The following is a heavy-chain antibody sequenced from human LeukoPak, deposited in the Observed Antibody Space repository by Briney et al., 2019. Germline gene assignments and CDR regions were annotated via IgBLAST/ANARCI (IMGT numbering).Heavy chain of an antibody. Sequence: PGGSLRLSCAASGFTFSSYGMHWVRQAPGKGLEWVAVIWYDGSNKYYADSVKGRFTISRDNSKNTLYLQMNGLRAEDTAVYYCAKGTITGSIWGQGTMVTVSS. D-gene: IGHD1-20*01. CDR1: GFTFSSYG. CDR2: IWYDGSNK. J-gene: IGHJ3*02. CDR3: AKGTITGSI. V-gene: IGHV3-33*06.